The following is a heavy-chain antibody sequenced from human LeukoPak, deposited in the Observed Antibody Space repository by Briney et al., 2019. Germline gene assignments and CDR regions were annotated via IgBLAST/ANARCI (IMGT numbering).Heavy chain of an antibody. Sequence: GGSLRLSCAASGFTFSSYAMHWDRQAPGKGLDWVAVISFDGSIKAYADSVKGQFTISRDNSKNTLYLQMNSLRPEDTAVYYCARDLVAGTPDYFDYWSQGTLVTVSS. CDR2: ISFDGSIK. J-gene: IGHJ4*02. D-gene: IGHD6-19*01. V-gene: IGHV3-30-3*01. CDR3: ARDLVAGTPDYFDY. CDR1: GFTFSSYA.